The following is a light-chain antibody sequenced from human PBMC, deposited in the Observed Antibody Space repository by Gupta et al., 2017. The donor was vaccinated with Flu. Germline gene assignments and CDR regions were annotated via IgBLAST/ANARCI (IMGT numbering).Light chain of an antibody. Sequence: SVLTQPPSASATPGDRVTLSCSGRSSTIATNSVNWYQQLPGSIPKLLIYSDNQRPAGVPDRFSASKSGTSASLAIVGLQSEDEATYYCAAWDDSLHVVVFGGGTKLTVL. V-gene: IGLV1-44*01. CDR3: AAWDDSLHVVV. CDR1: SSTIATNS. J-gene: IGLJ2*01. CDR2: SDN.